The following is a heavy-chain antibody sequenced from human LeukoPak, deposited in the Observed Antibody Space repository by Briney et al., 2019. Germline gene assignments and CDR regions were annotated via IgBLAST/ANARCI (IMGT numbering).Heavy chain of an antibody. CDR1: GFTFSNAW. J-gene: IGHJ3*02. Sequence: PGGSLRLSCAASGFTFSNAWMSWVRQAPGKGLEWVGRIKSKTDGGTTDYAAPVKGRFTISRDDSKNTLYLQMNSLRAEDTALYYCAKGNYGSGSYYNDRAFDIWGQGTMVTVSS. V-gene: IGHV3-15*05. CDR3: AKGNYGSGSYYNDRAFDI. CDR2: IKSKTDGGTT. D-gene: IGHD3-10*01.